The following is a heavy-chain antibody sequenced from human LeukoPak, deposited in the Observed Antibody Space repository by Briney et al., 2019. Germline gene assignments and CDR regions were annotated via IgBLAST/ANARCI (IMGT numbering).Heavy chain of an antibody. V-gene: IGHV3-30*03. J-gene: IGHJ4*02. D-gene: IGHD3-9*01. CDR1: GFTFSSYG. CDR2: ISYDGSNK. Sequence: GGSLRLSCAASGFTFSSYGMHWVRQAPGKGLEWVAFISYDGSNKYYADSVKGRFTISRDNSKNTLFLQMNSLRTEDTAVYYCARGWYYSILTGYLPPFDFWGQGTLVPVSS. CDR3: ARGWYYSILTGYLPPFDF.